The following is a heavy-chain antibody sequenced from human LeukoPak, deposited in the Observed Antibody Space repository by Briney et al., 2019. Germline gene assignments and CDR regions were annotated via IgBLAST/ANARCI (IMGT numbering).Heavy chain of an antibody. CDR1: GFTFSSYG. Sequence: GGSLRLSCAVSGFTFSSYGMSWVRQAPGKGLEWVSAISGSGGSTYYADSVKGRFTISRDNSKNTLYLQMNSLRAEDTAVYYCAKAPYTHYYGSGSYYYDYWGQGTLVTVSS. V-gene: IGHV3-23*01. CDR3: AKAPYTHYYGSGSYYYDY. D-gene: IGHD3-10*01. J-gene: IGHJ4*02. CDR2: ISGSGGST.